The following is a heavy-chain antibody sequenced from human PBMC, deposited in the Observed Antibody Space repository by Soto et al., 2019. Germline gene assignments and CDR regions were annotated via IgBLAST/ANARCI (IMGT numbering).Heavy chain of an antibody. CDR1: WFTFSGSA. CDR3: TVEYCGGDCYTDY. D-gene: IGHD2-21*02. J-gene: IGHJ4*02. Sequence: PVGSLRLSCAASWFTFSGSAMHWVRQASGKGLEWVGRIRSKANSYATAYAASVKGRFTISRDDSKNTAYLQMNSLKTEDTAVYYCTVEYCGGDCYTDYWGQGTLVTVSS. CDR2: IRSKANSYAT. V-gene: IGHV3-73*01.